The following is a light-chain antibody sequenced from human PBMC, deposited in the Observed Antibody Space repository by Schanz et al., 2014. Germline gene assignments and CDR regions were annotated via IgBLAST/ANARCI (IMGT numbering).Light chain of an antibody. CDR2: EVD. CDR1: SSDVGGYNL. Sequence: QSVLTQPASVSGSPGQWITISCTGTSSDVGGYNLVSWYQQHPGEAPKLIIYEVDKRPSGVPDRFSGSKSGYTASLTISGLQAEDEADYYCQSYDSSLSALFGGGTKLTVL. V-gene: IGLV2-14*01. J-gene: IGLJ2*01. CDR3: QSYDSSLSAL.